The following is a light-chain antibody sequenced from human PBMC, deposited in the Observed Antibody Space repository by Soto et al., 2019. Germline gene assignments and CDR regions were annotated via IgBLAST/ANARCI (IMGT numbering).Light chain of an antibody. V-gene: IGKV1-27*01. CDR3: QTYNSAPWT. CDR2: GAS. CDR1: QVISNY. Sequence: DIQMTQSPSSLSASVGDRVTITCRASQVISNYLAWYQQKAGKVPKLLIYGASTFQSGVPSRFSGSGSGTDFTLTISSLQPEDVATYYCQTYNSAPWTFGQGTKVEIK. J-gene: IGKJ1*01.